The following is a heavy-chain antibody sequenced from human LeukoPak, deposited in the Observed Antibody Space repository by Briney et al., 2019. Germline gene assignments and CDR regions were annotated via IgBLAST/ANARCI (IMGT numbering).Heavy chain of an antibody. Sequence: PSETLSLTCAVYGGSFRGYYWSWIRQPPGKGLEWIGEINHSGSTNYNPSLKSRVTISVDTSKNQFSLKLSSVTAADTAVYYCARNDSSAFDYWGQGTLVTVSS. CDR2: INHSGST. J-gene: IGHJ4*02. CDR3: ARNDSSAFDY. CDR1: GGSFRGYY. D-gene: IGHD3-22*01. V-gene: IGHV4-34*01.